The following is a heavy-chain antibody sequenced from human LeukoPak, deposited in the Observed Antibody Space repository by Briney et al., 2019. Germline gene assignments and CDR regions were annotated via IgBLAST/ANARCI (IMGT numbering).Heavy chain of an antibody. CDR2: IKKDRSEK. D-gene: IGHD1-1*01. V-gene: IGHV3-7*01. J-gene: IGHJ4*02. Sequence: GGSLRLSCAASGFTFSNYWMTWVRQAPGKGLEWVAHIKKDRSEKYYVDSVKGRFTISRDNAKISVYLQMNSPRAEDTAVYYCARGGQIGTVDYWGQGALVTVSS. CDR3: ARGGQIGTVDY. CDR1: GFTFSNYW.